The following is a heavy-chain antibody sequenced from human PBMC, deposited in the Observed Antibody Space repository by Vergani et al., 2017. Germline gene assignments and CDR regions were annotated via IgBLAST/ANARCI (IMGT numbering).Heavy chain of an antibody. J-gene: IGHJ4*02. CDR2: ISYDGSNK. V-gene: IGHV3-30-3*01. D-gene: IGHD3-3*01. Sequence: QVQLVESGGGLVKPGGSLRLSCAASGFTFSSYAMHWVRQAPGKGLEWVAVISYDGSNKYYADSVKGRFTISRDNSKNTLYLQMNSLRAEDTAVYYCARDEDDFWSGYLDYWGQGTLVTVSS. CDR3: ARDEDDFWSGYLDY. CDR1: GFTFSSYA.